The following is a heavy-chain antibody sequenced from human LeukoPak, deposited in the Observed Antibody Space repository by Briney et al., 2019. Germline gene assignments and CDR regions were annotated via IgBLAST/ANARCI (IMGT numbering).Heavy chain of an antibody. CDR2: ISGSGGST. Sequence: PGGSLRLSCAASGFTFSSYAMSWVRQAPGKGLEWVSAISGSGGSTYYADSVKGRFTISRDNAKNSLYLQMNSLRAEDTAVCYCARFLGTTVDYWGQGTLVTVSS. CDR3: ARFLGTTVDY. D-gene: IGHD1-1*01. J-gene: IGHJ4*02. V-gene: IGHV3-23*01. CDR1: GFTFSSYA.